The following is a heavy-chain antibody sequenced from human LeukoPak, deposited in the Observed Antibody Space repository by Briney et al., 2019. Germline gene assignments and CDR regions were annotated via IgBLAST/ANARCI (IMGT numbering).Heavy chain of an antibody. CDR3: ARYGVSSSTSYIDF. D-gene: IGHD2-2*01. CDR1: GFTFSTYA. J-gene: IGHJ4*02. Sequence: GGSLRLSCAASGFTFSTYAMNWVRQAPGEGLKWVSCITGDSAYIYYADSGKGRFTISRDNTKNSLYLQMNSLRGEDTTVYYCARYGVSSSTSYIDFWGQGTLVTVSS. V-gene: IGHV3-21*01. CDR2: ITGDSAYI.